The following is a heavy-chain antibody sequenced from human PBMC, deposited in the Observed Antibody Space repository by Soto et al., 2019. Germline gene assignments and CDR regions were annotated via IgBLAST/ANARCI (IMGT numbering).Heavy chain of an antibody. D-gene: IGHD3-22*01. CDR2: IIPIFGTA. Sequence: QVQLVQSGAEVKKPGSSVKVSCTASGGTFSSYAISWVRQAPGQGLEWMGGIIPIFGTADYAQKFQGRVTITADESTSTGNMELSSLRSEDTAVYYCASQYDSSGYYYRGLDYWGQGTLVTVSS. CDR1: GGTFSSYA. CDR3: ASQYDSSGYYYRGLDY. V-gene: IGHV1-69*12. J-gene: IGHJ4*02.